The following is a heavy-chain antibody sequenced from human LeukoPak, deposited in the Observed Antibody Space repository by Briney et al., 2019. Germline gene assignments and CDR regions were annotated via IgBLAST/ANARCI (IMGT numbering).Heavy chain of an antibody. Sequence: ASVKVSCKASGYTFTSYDINWVRQATGQGLEWMGWMNPNSGNTGYAQKFQGRVTITRNTSISTAYMELSSLRSEDTAVYYCARSPPNLRFLEWLLRYYFDYWGQGTLVTVSS. V-gene: IGHV1-8*03. J-gene: IGHJ4*02. CDR3: ARSPPNLRFLEWLLRYYFDY. CDR1: GYTFTSYD. CDR2: MNPNSGNT. D-gene: IGHD3-3*01.